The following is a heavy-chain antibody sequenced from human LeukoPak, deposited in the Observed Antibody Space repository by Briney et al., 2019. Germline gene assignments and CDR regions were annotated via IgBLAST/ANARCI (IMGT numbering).Heavy chain of an antibody. J-gene: IGHJ6*03. V-gene: IGHV1-2*02. CDR3: ARGVTARGFYYMDV. CDR2: INLNSGGT. CDR1: GYTFTDYY. Sequence: ASVKVSCKASGYTFTDYYLHWVRQAPGQGLEWMGWINLNSGGTNYAQKFQGRVTMTRDTSISTAYMELTRLTSDDTAVYYCARGVTARGFYYMDVWGKGTTVTISS. D-gene: IGHD2-21*02.